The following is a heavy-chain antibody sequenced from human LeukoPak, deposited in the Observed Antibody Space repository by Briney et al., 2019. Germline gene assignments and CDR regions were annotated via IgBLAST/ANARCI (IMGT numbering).Heavy chain of an antibody. CDR3: ATGGSSGWYHFEY. CDR2: INSDGSTT. V-gene: IGHV3-74*03. Sequence: GGSLRLSCAASGFTFTSCWMHWVRQAPGKGLVWVSLINSDGSTTEYADSVKGRFTMSRDNAKNTLYLEMNSLRGKDTAVYYCATGGSSGWYHFEYWGQGTLVTVSS. J-gene: IGHJ4*02. D-gene: IGHD6-13*01. CDR1: GFTFTSCW.